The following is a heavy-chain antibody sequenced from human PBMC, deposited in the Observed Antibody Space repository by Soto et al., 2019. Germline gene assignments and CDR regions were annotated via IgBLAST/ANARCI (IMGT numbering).Heavy chain of an antibody. V-gene: IGHV3-33*01. CDR1: GFPFWHYG. J-gene: IGHJ6*02. CDR3: ARDRNGGWFHMDV. D-gene: IGHD6-19*01. Sequence: QVQLVESGGGVVQPGRSLRLSCVGSGFPFWHYGMHWVRQAPGKGLEWVAVIWSDGNKESYADSVKGRFAISRDNSKDTLSLEMNGLGVADTAVYFCARDRNGGWFHMDVWGQGTTVSVSS. CDR2: IWSDGNKE.